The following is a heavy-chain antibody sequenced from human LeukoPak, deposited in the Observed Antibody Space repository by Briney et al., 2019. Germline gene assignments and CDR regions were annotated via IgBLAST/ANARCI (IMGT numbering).Heavy chain of an antibody. CDR3: AKLGYCTNGVCYGYYYGMDV. Sequence: AGGSLRLSCAASGFTFSSCGMHWVRQAPGKGLEWVAVISYDGSNKYYADSVKGRFTISRDNSKNTLYLQMNSLRAEDTAVYYCAKLGYCTNGVCYGYYYGMDVWGQGTTVTVSS. J-gene: IGHJ6*02. D-gene: IGHD2-8*01. V-gene: IGHV3-30*18. CDR1: GFTFSSCG. CDR2: ISYDGSNK.